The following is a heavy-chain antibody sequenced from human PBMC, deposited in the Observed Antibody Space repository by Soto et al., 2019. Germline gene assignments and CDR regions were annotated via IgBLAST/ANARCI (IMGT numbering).Heavy chain of an antibody. Sequence: QVQVVESGGGVVQPGRSLRLSCTASGFTFSGHAMHWVRQPPGKGLEWVAQIWDDGSNKYYADSVKGRFTISRDNSKNTLYVHMDSLRVEDTAVYYCARDGQSLAPYALDVWGQGTSVTVSS. D-gene: IGHD6-19*01. J-gene: IGHJ6*02. CDR2: IWDDGSNK. V-gene: IGHV3-33*01. CDR1: GFTFSGHA. CDR3: ARDGQSLAPYALDV.